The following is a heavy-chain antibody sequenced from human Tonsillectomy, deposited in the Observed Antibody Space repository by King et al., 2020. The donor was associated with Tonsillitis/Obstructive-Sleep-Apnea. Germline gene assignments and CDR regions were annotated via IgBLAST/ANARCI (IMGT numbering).Heavy chain of an antibody. CDR2: IKSKTDGGTT. Sequence: VQLVESGGGLVKPGGSRRLSCAASGFTFSNAWMSWVRQAPGKGLEWVGRIKSKTDGGTTDYAAPVKGRFTISRDDSKNTLYLQMNSLKTEDTAVYYCTTKVVVVPDYYYYYYMDVWGKGTTVTVSS. CDR3: TTKVVVVPDYYYYYYMDV. CDR1: GFTFSNAW. J-gene: IGHJ6*03. D-gene: IGHD2-2*01. V-gene: IGHV3-15*01.